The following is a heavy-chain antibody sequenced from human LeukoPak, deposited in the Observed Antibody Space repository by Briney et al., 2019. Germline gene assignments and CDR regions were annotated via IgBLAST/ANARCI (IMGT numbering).Heavy chain of an antibody. V-gene: IGHV3-11*04. Sequence: GGSLRLSCAASGFTFSDYYMSWIRQAPGKGLEWVSYTSSSGSTIYYADSVKGRFTISRDNARNSLYLQMNSLRAEDTAVYYCARVMYYYDSSGQTYYFDYWGQGTLVTVSS. D-gene: IGHD3-22*01. J-gene: IGHJ4*02. CDR3: ARVMYYYDSSGQTYYFDY. CDR2: TSSSGSTI. CDR1: GFTFSDYY.